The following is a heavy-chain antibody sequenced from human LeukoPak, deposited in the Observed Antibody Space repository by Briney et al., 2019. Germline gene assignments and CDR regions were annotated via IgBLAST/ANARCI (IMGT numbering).Heavy chain of an antibody. CDR2: IFYSGST. CDR3: ARVGDCSGGSCYAFDY. D-gene: IGHD2-15*01. Sequence: SETLSLTCTVSGGSITSYYWSWIRQPPGKGLEWIGNIFYSGSTNYNPSLKSRVTISVDTSKNQFSLKLSSVTAADTAVYYCARVGDCSGGSCYAFDYWGQGTLVTVSS. J-gene: IGHJ4*02. V-gene: IGHV4-59*12. CDR1: GGSITSYY.